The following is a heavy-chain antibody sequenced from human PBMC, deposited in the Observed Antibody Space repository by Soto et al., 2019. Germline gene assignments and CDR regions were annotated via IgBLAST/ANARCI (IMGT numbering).Heavy chain of an antibody. D-gene: IGHD3-10*01. CDR2: IIPIFGTA. V-gene: IGHV1-69*13. CDR1: GGTFSSYA. CDR3: ARAHYRGASGSYWLNRLDP. Sequence: SVKVSCKASGGTFSSYAISWVRQAPGQGLEWMGGIIPIFGTANYAQKFQGRVTITADESTSTAYMELSSLRSEDTPVYYCARAHYRGASGSYWLNRLDPSGQGSLVTDSS. J-gene: IGHJ5*02.